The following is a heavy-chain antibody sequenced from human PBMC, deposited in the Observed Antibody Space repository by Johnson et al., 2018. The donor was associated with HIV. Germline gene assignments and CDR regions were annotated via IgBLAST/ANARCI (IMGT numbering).Heavy chain of an antibody. CDR2: ISYDGSNK. D-gene: IGHD5/OR15-5a*01. CDR3: ARGIIVSPDAFDF. Sequence: QVQLVESGGGVVQPGRSLRLSCAVSGFTFSKAWMSWVRQAPGKGLEWVAIISYDGSNKFYADSVQGRFTISRDNSKNTLYLQMNSLRREDTSVYYCARGIIVSPDAFDFWGLGTRVTVSS. J-gene: IGHJ3*01. V-gene: IGHV3-30*03. CDR1: GFTFSKAW.